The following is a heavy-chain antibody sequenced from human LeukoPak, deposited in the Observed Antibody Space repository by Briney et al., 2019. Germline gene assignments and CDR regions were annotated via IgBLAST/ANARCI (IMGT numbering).Heavy chain of an antibody. CDR3: AKALSGSYSLSDY. J-gene: IGHJ4*02. CDR1: GFTFDEYA. V-gene: IGHV3-9*01. D-gene: IGHD1-26*01. CDR2: ISWNSGTI. Sequence: PGRSLRLSCAASGFTFDEYAMHWARQAPGKGLEWVSSISWNSGTIGYADSVRGRFTISRDNAKNSLYLQMNSLRVEDTALYYCAKALSGSYSLSDYWGQGTLVTVSS.